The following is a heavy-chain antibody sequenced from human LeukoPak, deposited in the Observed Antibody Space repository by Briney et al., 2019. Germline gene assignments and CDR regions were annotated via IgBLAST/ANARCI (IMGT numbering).Heavy chain of an antibody. D-gene: IGHD2-15*01. J-gene: IGHJ4*02. CDR2: INPNSGGA. V-gene: IGHV1-2*02. Sequence: ASVKVSCKASGYTFTGYYMHWVRQAPGQGHEWMGWINPNSGGANYAQKFQGRVTMTRDTSISTAYMELSRLRSDDTAVYYCARGGSSIGRLDYWGQGTLVTVSS. CDR1: GYTFTGYY. CDR3: ARGGSSIGRLDY.